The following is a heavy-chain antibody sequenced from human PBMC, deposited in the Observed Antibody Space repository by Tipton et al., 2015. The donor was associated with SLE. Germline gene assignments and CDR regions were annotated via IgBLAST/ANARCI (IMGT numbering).Heavy chain of an antibody. CDR1: GGSISSGGYS. J-gene: IGHJ6*03. CDR3: ARGGREGIVVVPAARGYMDV. D-gene: IGHD2-2*01. Sequence: TLSLTCAVSGGSISSGGYSWSWIRQPPGKGLEWIGYIYHSGSTYYNPSLKSRVTISVDRSKNQFSLKLSSVTAADTAVYYCARGGREGIVVVPAARGYMDVWGKGTTVTVSS. CDR2: IYHSGST. V-gene: IGHV4-30-2*01.